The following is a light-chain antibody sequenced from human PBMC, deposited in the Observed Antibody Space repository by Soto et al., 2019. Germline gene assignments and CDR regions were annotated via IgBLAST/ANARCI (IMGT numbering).Light chain of an antibody. CDR2: GAS. J-gene: IGKJ1*01. Sequence: EIVLTQSPATLSFSPGERDTLSSRASQSVSSYLAWYQQKPGQAPRLLIYGASSRATGIPDRFSGSGSGTDFTLTISRLEPEDFAVYYCQQYDSSPPWTFGQGTKVDIK. V-gene: IGKV3-20*01. CDR1: QSVSSY. CDR3: QQYDSSPPWT.